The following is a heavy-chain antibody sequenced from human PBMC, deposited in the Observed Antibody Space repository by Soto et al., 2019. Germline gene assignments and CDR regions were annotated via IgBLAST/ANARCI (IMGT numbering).Heavy chain of an antibody. J-gene: IGHJ6*02. Sequence: PSQTLSLTCAISGDSVSSNSAACYWIRQSPSRGLEWLGRTYYRAKWYNDYAVSVKSRITINPDTSKNQFSLQLNSVTPEDTAVYYCASGGTITGSSYGMDVWGQGTTVTVSS. CDR1: GDSVSSNSAA. D-gene: IGHD1-20*01. V-gene: IGHV6-1*01. CDR3: ASGGTITGSSYGMDV. CDR2: TYYRAKWYN.